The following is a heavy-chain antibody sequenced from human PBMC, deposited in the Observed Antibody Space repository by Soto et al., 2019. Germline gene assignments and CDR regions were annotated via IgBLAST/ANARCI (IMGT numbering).Heavy chain of an antibody. CDR2: IYYSGST. V-gene: IGHV4-59*01. CDR1: GGSISSYY. J-gene: IGHJ6*03. Sequence: SETLSLTCTVSGGSISSYYWSWIRQPPGKGLEWIGYIYYSGSTNYNPSLKSRVTISVDTSKNQFSLKLGSVTAADTAVYYCARGPTVTINYYYYYMDVWGKGTTVTVSS. D-gene: IGHD4-17*01. CDR3: ARGPTVTINYYYYYMDV.